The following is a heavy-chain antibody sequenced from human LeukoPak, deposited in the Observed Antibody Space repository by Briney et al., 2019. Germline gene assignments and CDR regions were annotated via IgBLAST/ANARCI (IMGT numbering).Heavy chain of an antibody. CDR1: GGSISSYY. D-gene: IGHD4-23*01. CDR3: ARRLPPSVNSGQTHRSPTRYFDY. J-gene: IGHJ4*02. V-gene: IGHV4-34*01. Sequence: SETLSLTCTVSGGSISSYYWSWIRQPAGKGLEWIGEINHSGSTNYNPSLKSRVTISVDTSKNQFSLKLSSVTAADTAVYYCARRLPPSVNSGQTHRSPTRYFDYWGQGTLVTVSS. CDR2: INHSGST.